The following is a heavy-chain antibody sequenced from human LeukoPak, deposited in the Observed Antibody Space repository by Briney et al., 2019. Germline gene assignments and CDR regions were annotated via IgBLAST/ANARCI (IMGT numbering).Heavy chain of an antibody. J-gene: IGHJ5*02. CDR1: GFTFSTYG. V-gene: IGHV3-23*01. Sequence: GGTLRLSCVASGFTFSTYGMSWVRQAPGKGLEWVSAISGSGGSTYYADSVKGRFTISRDNSKNTLYLQMNSLRAEDTAVYYCARGAVAGPWGQGTLVTVSS. CDR3: ARGAVAGP. CDR2: ISGSGGST. D-gene: IGHD6-19*01.